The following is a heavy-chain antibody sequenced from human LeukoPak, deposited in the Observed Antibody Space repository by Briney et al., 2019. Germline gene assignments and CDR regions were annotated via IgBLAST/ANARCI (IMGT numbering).Heavy chain of an antibody. J-gene: IGHJ3*02. D-gene: IGHD3-9*01. CDR3: ARDPSDILTGYFPDAFDI. V-gene: IGHV1-2*02. CDR1: GYTFTGYY. CDR2: INPNSGGT. Sequence: ASVKVSCKASGYTFTGYYMHWVRQAPGQGLEWMGWINPNSGGTNYAQKFQGRVTMTRDTSISTAYMELSSLRSDDTAVYYCARDPSDILTGYFPDAFDIWGQGTMVTVSS.